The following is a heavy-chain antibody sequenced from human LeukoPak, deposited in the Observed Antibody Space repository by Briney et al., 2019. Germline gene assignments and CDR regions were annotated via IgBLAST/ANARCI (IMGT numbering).Heavy chain of an antibody. Sequence: SETLSLTCTVSGGSISSSSYYWGWIRQPPGKGLEWIGGIYYSGSTYYNPSLKSRVTISVDTSKNQFSLKLSSVTAADTAVYHCARGITMIAPRWFDPWGQGTLVTVSS. D-gene: IGHD3-22*01. J-gene: IGHJ5*02. CDR1: GGSISSSSYY. CDR3: ARGITMIAPRWFDP. CDR2: IYYSGST. V-gene: IGHV4-39*07.